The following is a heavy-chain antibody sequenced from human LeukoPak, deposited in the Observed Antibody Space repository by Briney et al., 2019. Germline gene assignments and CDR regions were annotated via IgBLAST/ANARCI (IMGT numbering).Heavy chain of an antibody. J-gene: IGHJ4*02. CDR1: GFTVSSNY. Sequence: PGGSLRLSXAASGFTVSSNYMSWVRQTPGKGLEWVSVIYSGGSTYYADSVKGRFTISRDNSKNTLDLQMNSLRAEDTAVYYCARDSESVWGSYYFDYWGQGTLVTVSS. CDR2: IYSGGST. D-gene: IGHD3-16*01. V-gene: IGHV3-66*02. CDR3: ARDSESVWGSYYFDY.